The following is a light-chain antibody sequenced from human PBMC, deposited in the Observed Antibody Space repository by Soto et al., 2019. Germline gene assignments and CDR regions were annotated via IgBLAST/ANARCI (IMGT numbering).Light chain of an antibody. CDR1: QGIADY. J-gene: IGKJ3*01. CDR3: QKYNGAPFT. CDR2: AAS. Sequence: DIQMTQSPSSLSASVGDRVAITCRASQGIADYLAWYQQKPGKVPRLLIYAASTLQSRVPSRFSGSQSGTNFTLTISSLQPEDFATYFCQKYNGAPFTFGPGTRVDVK. V-gene: IGKV1-27*01.